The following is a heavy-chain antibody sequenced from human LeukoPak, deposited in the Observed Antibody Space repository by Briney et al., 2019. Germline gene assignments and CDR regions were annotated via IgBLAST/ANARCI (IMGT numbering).Heavy chain of an antibody. J-gene: IGHJ4*02. CDR1: GGSFSGYY. CDR3: ARGRMVYYDFWSGYYHDY. Sequence: SETLSLTCAVYGGSFSGYYWSWIRQPSGKGLEWIGEINHSGSTNYNPSLKSRVTISVDTSKNQFSLKLSSVTAADTAVYYCARGRMVYYDFWSGYYHDYWGQGTLVTVSS. CDR2: INHSGST. D-gene: IGHD3-3*01. V-gene: IGHV4-34*01.